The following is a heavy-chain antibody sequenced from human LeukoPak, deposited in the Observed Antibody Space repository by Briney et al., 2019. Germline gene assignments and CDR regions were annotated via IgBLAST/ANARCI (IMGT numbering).Heavy chain of an antibody. CDR1: GFSFGSCG. CDR3: AKSKSPYPMDYIFDF. Sequence: GGSLRLSCAASGFSFGSCGMHWVRQAPGKGLEWVAVISNDGSITKYGDSVRGRFTISRDNSKNTLYVQMNSLRTDDAAVYYCAKSKSPYPMDYIFDFWGQGTRVTVSS. V-gene: IGHV3-30*18. J-gene: IGHJ4*02. D-gene: IGHD4-11*01. CDR2: ISNDGSIT.